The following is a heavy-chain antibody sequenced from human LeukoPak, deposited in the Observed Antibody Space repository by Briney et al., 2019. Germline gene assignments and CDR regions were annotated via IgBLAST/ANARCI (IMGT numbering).Heavy chain of an antibody. D-gene: IGHD3-22*01. Sequence: GGSLRLSCAASGFTFSSYAMSWVRQAPGKGLEWVSAISGSGGSTYYVDSVKGRFTISRDNSKNTLYLQMNSLRAEDTAVYYCARVYDSSGRGPTRWGGPDYWGQGTLVTVSS. V-gene: IGHV3-23*01. CDR3: ARVYDSSGRGPTRWGGPDY. CDR2: ISGSGGST. CDR1: GFTFSSYA. J-gene: IGHJ4*02.